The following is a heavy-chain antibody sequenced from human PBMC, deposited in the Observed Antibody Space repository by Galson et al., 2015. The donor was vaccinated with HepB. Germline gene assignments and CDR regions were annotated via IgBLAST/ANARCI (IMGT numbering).Heavy chain of an antibody. CDR2: IRSKAYGGTT. J-gene: IGHJ3*02. Sequence: SLRLSCAASGFTFGDYAMSWFRQAPGKGLEWVGFIRSKAYGGTTEYAASVKGRFTISRDDSKSIAYLQMNSLKTEDTAVYYCTRDRGGSYYVEAFDIWGQGTMVTVSS. CDR1: GFTFGDYA. V-gene: IGHV3-49*03. D-gene: IGHD1-26*01. CDR3: TRDRGGSYYVEAFDI.